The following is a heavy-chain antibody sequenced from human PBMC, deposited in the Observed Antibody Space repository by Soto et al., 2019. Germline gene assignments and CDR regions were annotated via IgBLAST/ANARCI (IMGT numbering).Heavy chain of an antibody. D-gene: IGHD6-6*01. CDR1: GGSISSGGYY. CDR2: IYYSGST. CDR3: ARPSSSSLYFDY. Sequence: SETLSLTCTVSGGSISSGGYYWSWIRQHPGKGLEWIGYIYYSGSTYYNPSLKSRVTISVDTSKNQFSLKLSSVTAADTAVYYCARPSSSSLYFDYWGQGTLVTVSS. V-gene: IGHV4-31*03. J-gene: IGHJ4*02.